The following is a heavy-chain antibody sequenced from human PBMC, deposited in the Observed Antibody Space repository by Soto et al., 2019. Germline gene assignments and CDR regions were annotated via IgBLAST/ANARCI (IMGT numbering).Heavy chain of an antibody. Sequence: SETLSLTCTVSGGSIISYCWSWIRQPPGKGLEWIGYIYYSGSTNYNPSLKSRVTISVDTSKNQFSLKLSSVTAADTAVYYCARESVSSGDAFDIWGQGTMVTVSS. CDR1: GGSIISYC. CDR2: IYYSGST. J-gene: IGHJ3*02. CDR3: ARESVSSGDAFDI. V-gene: IGHV4-59*01. D-gene: IGHD3-22*01.